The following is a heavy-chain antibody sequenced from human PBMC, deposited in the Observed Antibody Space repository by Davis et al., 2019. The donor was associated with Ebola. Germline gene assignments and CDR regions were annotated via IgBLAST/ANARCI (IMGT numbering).Heavy chain of an antibody. CDR1: GFTFSSYG. CDR2: IRYDGSNK. CDR3: AKDHSLFRGGFDY. D-gene: IGHD5/OR15-5a*01. J-gene: IGHJ4*02. Sequence: PGGSLTLSCVASGFTFSSYGMHWVRQAPGKALEWVAFIRYDGSNKYYADSVKGRFTISRDNSKSTPYLQMNSLRAEDTAVYYCAKDHSLFRGGFDYWGQGTLVTVSS. V-gene: IGHV3-30*02.